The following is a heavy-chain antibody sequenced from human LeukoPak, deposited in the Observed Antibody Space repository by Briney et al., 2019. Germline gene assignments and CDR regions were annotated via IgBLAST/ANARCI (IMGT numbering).Heavy chain of an antibody. CDR2: IIPIFGTA. J-gene: IGHJ4*02. V-gene: IGHV1-69*05. Sequence: SVKVSCKASGGTFSSYAISWVRQAPGQGLEWMGRIIPIFGTANYAQKFQGRVTITTDESTSTAYTELSSLRSEDTAVYYCARAGGYSYGYPYWGQGTLVTVSS. CDR3: ARAGGYSYGYPY. D-gene: IGHD5-18*01. CDR1: GGTFSSYA.